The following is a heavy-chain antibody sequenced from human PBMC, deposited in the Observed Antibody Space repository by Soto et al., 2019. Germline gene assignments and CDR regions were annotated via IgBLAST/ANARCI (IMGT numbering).Heavy chain of an antibody. Sequence: QVQLVQSGGEVKRPGASVKVSCKTSGYTFSNYGITWVRQAPGQPLEWLGWISLYSDCTNYAQKFQGRVSMTTDTSTTTAYMELRSLRSDDTAVYYCARVVPGAEAWFGTWGQGTLVTVSS. J-gene: IGHJ5*02. CDR3: ARVVPGAEAWFGT. CDR2: ISLYSDCT. CDR1: GYTFSNYG. D-gene: IGHD2-2*01. V-gene: IGHV1-18*01.